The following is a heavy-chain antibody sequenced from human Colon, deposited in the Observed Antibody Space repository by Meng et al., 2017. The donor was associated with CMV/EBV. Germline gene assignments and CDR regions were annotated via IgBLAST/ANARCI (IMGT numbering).Heavy chain of an antibody. CDR3: ATFTLRYFDWP. J-gene: IGHJ5*02. D-gene: IGHD3-9*01. CDR1: GGSFSASY. Sequence: LTCAVFGGSFSASYWSWLRQPPGKGLEWIGEINHSGRTNYTPSLKSRVTISVDTSKNQFSLQLNSVTAADTAVYYCATFTLRYFDWPWGQGTLVTVSS. CDR2: INHSGRT. V-gene: IGHV4-34*01.